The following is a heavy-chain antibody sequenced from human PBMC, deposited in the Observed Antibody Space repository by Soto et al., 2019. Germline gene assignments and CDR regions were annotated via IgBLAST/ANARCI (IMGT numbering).Heavy chain of an antibody. CDR3: ARDFGCSGGSCYSFDY. CDR2: ISSTSSYI. V-gene: IGHV3-21*01. J-gene: IGHJ4*02. D-gene: IGHD2-15*01. CDR1: GFTFSTYS. Sequence: GGSLRLSCAASGFTFSTYSMNWVRQAPGKGLEWVSFISSTSSYIDYADSAKGRFTISRDNAKNSLYLQMNSLRAEDTAVYYCARDFGCSGGSCYSFDYWGQGTLVTVSS.